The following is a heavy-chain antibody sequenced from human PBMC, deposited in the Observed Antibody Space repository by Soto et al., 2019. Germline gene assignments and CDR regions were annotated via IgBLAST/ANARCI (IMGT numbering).Heavy chain of an antibody. CDR3: AKGRDYSQTFIDS. Sequence: GGSLRLSCTASGFTFPTYAMSWVRQAPGKGLEWVSAITGSGTDAFYAAPVKGRFTISRDNSKNMMLLQMNGLRSEDTAVYFCAKGRDYSQTFIDSWGQGTQVTVSS. J-gene: IGHJ4*02. CDR2: ITGSGTDA. D-gene: IGHD2-15*01. V-gene: IGHV3-23*01. CDR1: GFTFPTYA.